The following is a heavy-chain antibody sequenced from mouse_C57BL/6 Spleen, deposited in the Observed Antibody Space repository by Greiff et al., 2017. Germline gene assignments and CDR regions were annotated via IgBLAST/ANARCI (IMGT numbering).Heavy chain of an antibody. V-gene: IGHV5-15*04. D-gene: IGHD2-4*01. CDR1: GFTFSDYG. CDR2: ISNLAYSI. J-gene: IGHJ3*01. CDR3: ARSDDYAPFAY. Sequence: EVKLVESGGGLVQPGGSLKLSCAASGFTFSDYGMAWVRQAPRKGPEWVAFISNLAYSIYYADTVTGRFTISRENAKNTLYLEMSSLRSEDTAMYYCARSDDYAPFAYWGQGTLVTVSA.